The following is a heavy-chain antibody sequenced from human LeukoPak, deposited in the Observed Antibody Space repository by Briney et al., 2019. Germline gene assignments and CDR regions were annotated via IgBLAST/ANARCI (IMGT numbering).Heavy chain of an antibody. J-gene: IGHJ2*01. CDR1: GSIFTSYW. CDR2: IYPGDSDT. D-gene: IGHD4-17*01. V-gene: IGHV5-51*01. CDR3: ARRGYGERTRYFDL. Sequence: LGESLQISCQGSGSIFTSYWIGWVRQVRGKGVEWMGIIYPGDSDTRDSPSFQGQVTISGEKSISTRSLQWSSLKASDTAMYYCARRGYGERTRYFDLWGRGTLVTVSS.